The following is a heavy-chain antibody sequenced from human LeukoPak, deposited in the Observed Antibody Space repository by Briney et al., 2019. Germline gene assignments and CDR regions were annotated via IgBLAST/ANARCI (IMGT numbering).Heavy chain of an antibody. Sequence: GGSLRLSCAASGFTLSSYWMHWARQAPGKGLVWVSRMSSDESTTNYADSVRGRFTISRDNAKNALYLQMNNLRAEDTAIYFCARGRGPYGWFDPWGQGTLVTVSS. CDR3: ARGRGPYGWFDP. CDR2: MSSDESTT. J-gene: IGHJ5*02. V-gene: IGHV3-74*01. CDR1: GFTLSSYW. D-gene: IGHD3-10*01.